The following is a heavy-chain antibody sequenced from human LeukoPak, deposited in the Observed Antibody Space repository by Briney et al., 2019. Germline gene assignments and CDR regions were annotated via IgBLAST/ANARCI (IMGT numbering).Heavy chain of an antibody. CDR2: INPNRGGT. CDR3: ARVHSSAWYYFDY. D-gene: IGHD6-19*01. V-gene: IGHV1-2*02. J-gene: IGHJ4*02. Sequence: ASVKVSCKGSGYSFTGYYIHWVRQAPEQGIEWMGWINPNRGGTNYAQRFLGRVTMTRDTSISAAYMELSRLRSDDTAVYYCARVHSSAWYYFDYWGQGTLVTVSS. CDR1: GYSFTGYY.